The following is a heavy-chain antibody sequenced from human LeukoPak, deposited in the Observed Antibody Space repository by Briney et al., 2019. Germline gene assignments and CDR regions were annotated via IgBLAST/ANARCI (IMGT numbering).Heavy chain of an antibody. CDR3: ARESGGYCSSTSCYPYYFEY. Sequence: ASVKVSCKASGYIFTNYAMHWVRQAPGQRPEWMGWINAGNGNTEHSQKLQGRVTITRDTSASTDYMELSSLRYEDTALYYCARESGGYCSSTSCYPYYFEYWGQGNLVNASS. V-gene: IGHV1-3*01. CDR1: GYIFTNYA. D-gene: IGHD2-2*01. CDR2: INAGNGNT. J-gene: IGHJ4*02.